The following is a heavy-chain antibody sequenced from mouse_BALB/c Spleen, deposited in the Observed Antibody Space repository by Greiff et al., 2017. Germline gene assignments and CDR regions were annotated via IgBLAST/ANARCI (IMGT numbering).Heavy chain of an antibody. CDR2: ISSGGGST. V-gene: IGHV5-12-1*01. Sequence: EVQLVESGGGLVKPGGSLKLSCAASGFAFSSYDMSWVRQTPEKRLEWVAYISSGGGSTYYPDTVKGRFTISRDNAKNTLYLQMSSLKSEDTAMYYCARHPPLYYYGSSPVYYAMDYWGQGTSVTVSS. D-gene: IGHD1-1*01. J-gene: IGHJ4*01. CDR3: ARHPPLYYYGSSPVYYAMDY. CDR1: GFAFSSYD.